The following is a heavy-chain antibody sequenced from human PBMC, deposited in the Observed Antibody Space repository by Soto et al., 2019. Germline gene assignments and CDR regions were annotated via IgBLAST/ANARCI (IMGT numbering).Heavy chain of an antibody. CDR1: GFTFSSYA. CDR3: ARDRMHAYGDRVYYYYGMDV. J-gene: IGHJ6*02. Sequence: QVQLVESGGGVVQPGRSLRLSCAASGFTFSSYAMHWVRQAPGKGLEWVAVISYDGSNKYYADSVKGRFTISRDNSKNTLYLHMSSLRAEDTAVYYCARDRMHAYGDRVYYYYGMDVWGQGTTVTVSS. V-gene: IGHV3-30-3*01. D-gene: IGHD4-17*01. CDR2: ISYDGSNK.